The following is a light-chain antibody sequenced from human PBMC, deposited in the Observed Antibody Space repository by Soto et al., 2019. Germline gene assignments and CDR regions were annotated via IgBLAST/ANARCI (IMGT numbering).Light chain of an antibody. V-gene: IGLV1-47*01. CDR1: SSNIGSNY. Sequence: QSVLTQHPSSSGTPGQRVTIACSGSSSNIGSNYVYWYQQLPGTAPKLLIYRNNQRPSGVPDRFSGSKSGTSASLAISGLRSEDEAVYYCAACAESLSGCVFGTCTKVTVL. J-gene: IGLJ1*01. CDR2: RNN. CDR3: AACAESLSGCV.